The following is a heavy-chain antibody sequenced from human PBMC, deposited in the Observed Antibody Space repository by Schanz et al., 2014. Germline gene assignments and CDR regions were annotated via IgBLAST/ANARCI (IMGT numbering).Heavy chain of an antibody. CDR2: ISDSSSYI. D-gene: IGHD6-19*01. Sequence: EVQLVESGGGLVKPGGSLRLSCVASGFIFSSYNMNWVRQSPGKGLEWVSSISDSSSYIYYADSVKGRFTISRDNAKNSLYLQMSSLRAEDTAVYYCARDRVQYSSGWYSDSWGQGTLVTVSS. J-gene: IGHJ4*02. CDR3: ARDRVQYSSGWYSDS. V-gene: IGHV3-21*01. CDR1: GFIFSSYN.